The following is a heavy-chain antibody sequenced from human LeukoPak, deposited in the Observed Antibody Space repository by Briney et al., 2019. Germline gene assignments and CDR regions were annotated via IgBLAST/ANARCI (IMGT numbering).Heavy chain of an antibody. V-gene: IGHV1-46*01. D-gene: IGHD2-2*01. CDR2: INPSGGST. CDR3: ARGVIVVVPAAFNWFDP. Sequence: ASVKVSCKASGYTFTSYHMHWVRQAPGQGLEWMGIINPSGGSTSYAQKFQGRVTMTRDTSTSTVYMELSSLRSEDTAVYYCARGVIVVVPAAFNWFDPWGQGTLVTVSS. CDR1: GYTFTSYH. J-gene: IGHJ5*02.